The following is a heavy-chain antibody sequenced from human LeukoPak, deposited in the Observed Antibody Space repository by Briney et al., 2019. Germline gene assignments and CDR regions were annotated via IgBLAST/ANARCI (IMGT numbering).Heavy chain of an antibody. V-gene: IGHV1-18*04. CDR3: ARGVVPAAMDYYYYYMDV. J-gene: IGHJ6*03. Sequence: ASVKVSCKASGYTFTGFYIHWVRQAPGQGLEWMGWISAYNGNTNYAQKLQGRVTMTTDTSTSTAYMELRSLRSDDTAVYYCARGVVPAAMDYYYYYMDVWGKGTTVTISS. CDR2: ISAYNGNT. CDR1: GYTFTGFY. D-gene: IGHD2-2*01.